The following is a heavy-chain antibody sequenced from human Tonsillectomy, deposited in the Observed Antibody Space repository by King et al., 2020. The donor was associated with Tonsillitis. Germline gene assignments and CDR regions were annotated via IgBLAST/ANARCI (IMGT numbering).Heavy chain of an antibody. CDR2: ISAYNGDT. CDR3: ARARTGHVVSRFDY. Sequence: QVQLVQSGAEVKKPGASVKVSCKASGFTFPNYGITWVRQAPGQGLEWMGWISAYNGDTDYAQKLQGRVTMTTDTSTTTAYMELRRLSSDDTAIYFCARARTGHVVSRFDYWGQGTLVTVSS. J-gene: IGHJ4*02. D-gene: IGHD3/OR15-3a*01. V-gene: IGHV1-18*01. CDR1: GFTFPNYG.